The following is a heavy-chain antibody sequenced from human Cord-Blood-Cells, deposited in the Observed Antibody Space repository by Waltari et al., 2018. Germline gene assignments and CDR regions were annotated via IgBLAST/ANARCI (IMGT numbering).Heavy chain of an antibody. CDR1: GYTFTSYA. V-gene: IGHV7-4-1*02. CDR2: IKPTTGNP. Sequence: QVQLVQSGSELKKPGASVKVSCKASGYTFTSYAMNWVRQAPGQGLEWMGWIKPTTGNPTYAPGITGLFVFSLDTSVSTAYLQISSLKAEDTAVYYCASYMVRGVIMRTLAFQHWGQGTLVTVSS. D-gene: IGHD3-10*01. CDR3: ASYMVRGVIMRTLAFQH. J-gene: IGHJ1*01.